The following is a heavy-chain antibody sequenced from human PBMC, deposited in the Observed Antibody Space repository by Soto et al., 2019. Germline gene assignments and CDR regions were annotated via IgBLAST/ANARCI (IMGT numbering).Heavy chain of an antibody. V-gene: IGHV1-18*01. Sequence: GASVKVSCKASGYTFTSYGISWVRQAPGQGLEWMGWISAYNGNTNYAQKLQGRVTMTTDTSTSTAYMELRSLRSDDTAVYYCARDSRVPGAPHMDYWGQGTLVTVSS. CDR1: GYTFTSYG. CDR2: ISAYNGNT. CDR3: ARDSRVPGAPHMDY. D-gene: IGHD7-27*01. J-gene: IGHJ4*02.